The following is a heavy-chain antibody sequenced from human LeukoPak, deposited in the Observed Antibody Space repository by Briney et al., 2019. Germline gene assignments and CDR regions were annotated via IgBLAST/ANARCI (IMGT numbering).Heavy chain of an antibody. D-gene: IGHD1/OR15-1a*01. CDR2: IYYSGST. J-gene: IGHJ3*02. Sequence: SETLSLTCTVSGGSISSSSYYWGWIRQPPGKGLEWIGSIYYSGSTYYNPSLKSRVTISVDTSKNQFSLKLSSVTAADTAVYYCARRTSREYAFDIWGQGTMVTVSS. V-gene: IGHV4-39*07. CDR1: GGSISSSSYY. CDR3: ARRTSREYAFDI.